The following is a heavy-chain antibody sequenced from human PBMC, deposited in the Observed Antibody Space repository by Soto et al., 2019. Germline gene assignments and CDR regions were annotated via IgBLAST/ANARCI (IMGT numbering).Heavy chain of an antibody. Sequence: EVQLLESGGGLVQPGGSLRLSCAASGFTFSSYAMSWVRQAPGKGLEWVSAISGSGSTIYYADSVKGRFTISRDNAKNSLYLQMNSLRAEDTAVYYCARVVGVGAEFDYWGQGTLVTVSS. V-gene: IGHV3-23*01. J-gene: IGHJ4*02. CDR3: ARVVGVGAEFDY. D-gene: IGHD1-26*01. CDR1: GFTFSSYA. CDR2: ISGSGSTI.